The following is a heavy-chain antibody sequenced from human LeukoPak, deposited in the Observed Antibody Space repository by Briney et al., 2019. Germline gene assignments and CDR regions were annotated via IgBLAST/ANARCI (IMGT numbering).Heavy chain of an antibody. Sequence: PGGSLRHSCAASGFTFSSYAMHWVRQAPGKGLEWVAVISYDGSNKYYADSVKGRFTISRDNSKNTLYLQMNSLRAEDTAVYYYARYRKDPYYDFWSGMVDYWGQGTLVTVSS. V-gene: IGHV3-30-3*01. J-gene: IGHJ4*02. CDR3: ARYRKDPYYDFWSGMVDY. CDR1: GFTFSSYA. D-gene: IGHD3-3*01. CDR2: ISYDGSNK.